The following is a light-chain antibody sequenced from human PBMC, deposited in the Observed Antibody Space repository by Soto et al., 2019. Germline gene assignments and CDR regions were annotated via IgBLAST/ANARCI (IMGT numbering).Light chain of an antibody. Sequence: QSVLTQPASVSGSPGQSITISCTGTSSDVGGYDYVSWYQQHPGKAPKLMIYDVSNRPSGISNRFSASKSGNTASLTISGLQDEDEADYYFSSYKSSSTRRVF. CDR2: DVS. V-gene: IGLV2-14*01. CDR1: SSDVGGYDY. CDR3: SSYKSSSTRRV. J-gene: IGLJ2*01.